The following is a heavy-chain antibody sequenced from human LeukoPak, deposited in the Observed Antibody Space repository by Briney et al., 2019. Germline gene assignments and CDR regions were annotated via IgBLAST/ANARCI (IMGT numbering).Heavy chain of an antibody. CDR2: ISGSGGST. Sequence: GGSLRLSCAASGFTFSSYAMSWVRQAPGKGLEWVSAISGSGGSTYYADSVKGRFTISRDNSKNTLYLQMNSLRAEDTAVYYCAKVTSRYWNYGYFDYWGQGTLVTVSS. J-gene: IGHJ4*02. CDR3: AKVTSRYWNYGYFDY. D-gene: IGHD1-7*01. V-gene: IGHV3-23*01. CDR1: GFTFSSYA.